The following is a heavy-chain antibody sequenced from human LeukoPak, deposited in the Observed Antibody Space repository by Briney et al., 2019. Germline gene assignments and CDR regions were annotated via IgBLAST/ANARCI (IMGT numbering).Heavy chain of an antibody. CDR1: GFTFSTYA. CDR2: ISGSGGST. D-gene: IGHD3-22*01. CDR3: AKTVGYYYDSSGYPAYFQH. J-gene: IGHJ1*01. Sequence: PGGSLRLSCAASGFTFSTYAMCWVRQAPGKGLEWVSAISGSGGSTYYADSVKGRFTISRDNSKNTLYLQMSSLRAEDTAVYYCAKTVGYYYDSSGYPAYFQHWGQGTLVTVSS. V-gene: IGHV3-23*01.